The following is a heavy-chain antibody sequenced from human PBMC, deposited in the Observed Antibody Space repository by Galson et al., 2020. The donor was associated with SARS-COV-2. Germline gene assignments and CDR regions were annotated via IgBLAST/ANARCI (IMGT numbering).Heavy chain of an antibody. D-gene: IGHD1-26*01. Sequence: SETLSLTCTVSGGSISSYYWSWIRQPPGKGLAWIGYIYYSGSTNYNPSLKSRVTISVDTSKNQFSLKLSSVTAADTAVYYCARGFTLPNYYYYYGMDVWGQGTTVTVSS. CDR1: GGSISSYY. J-gene: IGHJ6*02. V-gene: IGHV4-59*01. CDR3: ARGFTLPNYYYYYGMDV. CDR2: IYYSGST.